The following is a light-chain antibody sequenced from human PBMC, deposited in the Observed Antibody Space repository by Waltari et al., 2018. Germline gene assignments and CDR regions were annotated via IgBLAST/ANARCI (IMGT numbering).Light chain of an antibody. CDR2: DGP. CDR3: LLSYAGARV. CDR1: PGPVPYDHF. Sequence: QAVGIQDPSLAESPGGTVTLTCASSPGPVPYDHFPYWFQPNPGPAPRALIYDGPNRQSRTPARFSGSLVGGKAALTLSGAQPEDETVYYCLLSYAGARVFGGGTKLTVL. J-gene: IGLJ3*02. V-gene: IGLV7-46*01.